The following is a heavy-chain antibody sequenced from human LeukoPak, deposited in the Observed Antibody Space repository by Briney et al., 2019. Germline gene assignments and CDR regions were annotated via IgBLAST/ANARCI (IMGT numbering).Heavy chain of an antibody. CDR2: ISGSGGGT. J-gene: IGHJ4*02. CDR3: AKIRPSSVVVAALGY. Sequence: GGSLRLSCAASGFTFSSYAMSWVRQAPGKGLEWVSAISGSGGGTYYADSVKGRFTISRDNSKNTLYLQMNSLRAEDTAVYYCAKIRPSSVVVAALGYWGQGTLVTVSS. CDR1: GFTFSSYA. V-gene: IGHV3-23*01. D-gene: IGHD2-15*01.